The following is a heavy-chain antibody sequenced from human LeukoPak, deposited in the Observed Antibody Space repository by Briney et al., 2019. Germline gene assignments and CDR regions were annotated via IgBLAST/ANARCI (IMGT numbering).Heavy chain of an antibody. CDR1: GYTFTSYY. J-gene: IGHJ6*03. CDR3: ARARGSDSSSNYYMDV. V-gene: IGHV1-46*01. D-gene: IGHD6-13*01. CDR2: INPSGSST. Sequence: ASVKVSCKASGYTFTSYYMHWVRQAPGQGLEWMGIINPSGSSTSYAQKFQGRVTMTRDTSTSTVYMELSSLRSEDTAVYYCARARGSDSSSNYYMDVWGKGTTVTVSS.